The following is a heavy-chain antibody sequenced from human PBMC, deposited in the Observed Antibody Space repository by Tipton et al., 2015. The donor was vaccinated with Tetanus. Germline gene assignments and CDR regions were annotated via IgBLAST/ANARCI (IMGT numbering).Heavy chain of an antibody. CDR1: GYTFPHYG. Sequence: QLVQSGPELTKPGASVKVSCRASGYTFPHYGLSGVRQAPGQGLEWMGWMSVYNGQTKYAPEFQGRVTMTTGTRTSTGYLEMRNVRSDDTAVYYCARDKEGYYYGLDVWGQGTTITVSS. CDR3: ARDKEGYYYGLDV. J-gene: IGHJ6*02. V-gene: IGHV1-18*01. CDR2: MSVYNGQT.